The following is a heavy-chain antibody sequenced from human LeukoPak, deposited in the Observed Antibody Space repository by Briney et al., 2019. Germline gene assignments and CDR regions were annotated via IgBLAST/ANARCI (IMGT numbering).Heavy chain of an antibody. D-gene: IGHD2-15*01. Sequence: GGSLRLSCAASGFTFSSYAMHWVRQAPGKGLEWVAVISYDGSNKYYADSVKGRLTISRDNSKNTLYLQMNSLRAEDTAVYYCAKAGSGPLNFDYWGQGTLVTVSS. CDR3: AKAGSGPLNFDY. V-gene: IGHV3-30*04. CDR2: ISYDGSNK. J-gene: IGHJ4*02. CDR1: GFTFSSYA.